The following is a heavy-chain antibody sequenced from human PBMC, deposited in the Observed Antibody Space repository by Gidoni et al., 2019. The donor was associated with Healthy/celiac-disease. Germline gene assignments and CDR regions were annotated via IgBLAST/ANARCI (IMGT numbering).Heavy chain of an antibody. CDR3: ASSVPSLDAFDI. CDR2: INHSGST. D-gene: IGHD2-2*01. CDR1: GGSFSGYY. Sequence: QVQLQQWGAGLLKPSETLSLTCAVYGGSFSGYYWSWIRQPPGKGLEWIGEINHSGSTNYNPSLKSRVTISVDTSKNQFSLKLSSVTAADTAVYYCASSVPSLDAFDIWGQGTMVTVSS. J-gene: IGHJ3*02. V-gene: IGHV4-34*01.